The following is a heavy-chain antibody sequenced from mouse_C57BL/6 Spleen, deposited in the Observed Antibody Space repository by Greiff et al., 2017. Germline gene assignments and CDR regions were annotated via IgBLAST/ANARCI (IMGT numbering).Heavy chain of an antibody. CDR1: GFTFSNYW. Sequence: EVKLLESGGGLVQPGGSMKLSCVASGFTFSNYWMNWVRQSPEKGLEWVAQIRLKSDTYATPYAESVKGRFTISRDDSKSSVYLQMNNLRAEYTGIYYCTKQGTGGVDYWGQGTTLTVSS. V-gene: IGHV6-3*01. CDR2: IRLKSDTYAT. CDR3: TKQGTGGVDY. J-gene: IGHJ2*01.